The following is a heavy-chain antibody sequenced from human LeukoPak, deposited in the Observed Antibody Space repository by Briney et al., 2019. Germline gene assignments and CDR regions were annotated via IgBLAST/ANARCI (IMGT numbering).Heavy chain of an antibody. CDR2: IKQDETEK. J-gene: IGHJ2*01. Sequence: PGGSLRLSCAVSGLNFRSFWMSWVRQAPGKGLEWVANIKQDETEKFYVDSVRGRFTISRDNAKNSLYLQMNSLRVEDSAVYYCARGFYFSMTELYYLDLWGRGTLVTVSS. CDR1: GLNFRSFW. CDR3: ARGFYFSMTELYYLDL. V-gene: IGHV3-7*04. D-gene: IGHD2-8*01.